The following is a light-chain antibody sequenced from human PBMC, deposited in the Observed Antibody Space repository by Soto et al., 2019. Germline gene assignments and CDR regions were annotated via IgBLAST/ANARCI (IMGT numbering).Light chain of an antibody. Sequence: QSVLTQPASVSGSPGQSITISCTGTSSDVGDYNYVSWYQQHPDKAPNLMIYEVSNRPSGVSNRFSGSKSGNTASLTISGLQAEDEADYYCSSYTSDSTWVFGGGTKVTVL. CDR1: SSDVGDYNY. CDR3: SSYTSDSTWV. V-gene: IGLV2-14*01. CDR2: EVS. J-gene: IGLJ3*02.